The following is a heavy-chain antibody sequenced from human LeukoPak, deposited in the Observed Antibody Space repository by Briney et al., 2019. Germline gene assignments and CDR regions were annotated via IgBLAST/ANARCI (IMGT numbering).Heavy chain of an antibody. D-gene: IGHD3-3*01. J-gene: IGHJ6*02. V-gene: IGHV3-23*01. CDR2: ISGSGGST. Sequence: GGSLRLSCAASGFTFSSYAMSWVRQAPGKGLEWVSAISGSGGSTYYADSVKGRFTISRDNSKNTLYLQMNSLRAEDTAVYYCAKNLPGPGHYDFWGGYPTASYGMDVWGQGTTVTVSS. CDR1: GFTFSSYA. CDR3: AKNLPGPGHYDFWGGYPTASYGMDV.